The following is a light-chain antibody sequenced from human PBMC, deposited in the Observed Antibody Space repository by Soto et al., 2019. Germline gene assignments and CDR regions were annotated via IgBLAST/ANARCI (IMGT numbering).Light chain of an antibody. CDR3: HQYGRTSWT. CDR1: QSVSTNF. V-gene: IGKV3-20*01. Sequence: EIVLTQSPGTLSLSPGEGATLSCRASQSVSTNFFAWYQQKPGQAPRLLIYGASTRATGIPDRFSGSGSGTYFTRTISRLEPEDFPVYYCHQYGRTSWTFGQGTKVEIK. J-gene: IGKJ1*01. CDR2: GAS.